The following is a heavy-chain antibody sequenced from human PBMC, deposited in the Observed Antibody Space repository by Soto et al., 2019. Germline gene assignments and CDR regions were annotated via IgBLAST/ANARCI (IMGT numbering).Heavy chain of an antibody. Sequence: SETLSLTCTVSGGSISSYYWSWIRQPPGKGLEWIGYIYYSGSTNYNPSLKSRVTISVDTSKNQFSLKLSSATAADTAVYYCARGLRKAIHNAFDIWGQGTMVTVSS. CDR3: ARGLRKAIHNAFDI. J-gene: IGHJ3*02. V-gene: IGHV4-59*01. CDR2: IYYSGST. CDR1: GGSISSYY. D-gene: IGHD5-12*01.